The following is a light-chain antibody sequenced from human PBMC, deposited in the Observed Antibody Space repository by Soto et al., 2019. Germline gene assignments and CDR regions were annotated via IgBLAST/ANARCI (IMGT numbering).Light chain of an antibody. CDR3: SSYTSICTCV. CDR2: DVS. CDR1: SSDVGGYNY. V-gene: IGLV2-14*01. J-gene: IGLJ1*01. Sequence: QSALTQPAYVSGSPGQSITISCTGTSSDVGGYNYVSWYQQHPGKAPKLMIYDVSNRPSGVSNRFSGSKSGNTASLTISGLQAEDEADYYCSSYTSICTCVFGTGTKLTVL.